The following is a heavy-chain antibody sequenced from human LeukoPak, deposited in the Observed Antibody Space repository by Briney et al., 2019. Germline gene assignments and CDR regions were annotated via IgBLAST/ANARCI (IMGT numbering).Heavy chain of an antibody. J-gene: IGHJ4*02. D-gene: IGHD2-2*01. CDR1: GFTFSSYA. CDR3: AKHPYCSSTSCYFDY. V-gene: IGHV3-23*01. CDR2: ISASGGRT. Sequence: PGGSLRLSCAASGFTFSSYAMSWVRQAPGKGLEWVSVISASGGRTSYADSVKGRFTVSRDNSKNTLYLQMNSLRAEDTAVYYCAKHPYCSSTSCYFDYWGQGTLVTVSS.